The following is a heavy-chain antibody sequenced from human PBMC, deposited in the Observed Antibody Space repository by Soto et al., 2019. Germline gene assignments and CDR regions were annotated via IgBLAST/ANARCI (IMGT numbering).Heavy chain of an antibody. D-gene: IGHD1-1*01. V-gene: IGHV4-38-2*01. Sequence: SETLSLTCAVSGYSISSGYYWGWIRQPPGKGLEWIGSIYHSGSTYYNPSLKSRVTISVDTSKNQFSLKLSSLRSEDTAVYYCARGKGMEENYYYYGLDIWGQGTTVTVSS. J-gene: IGHJ6*02. CDR1: GYSISSGYY. CDR2: IYHSGST. CDR3: ARGKGMEENYYYYGLDI.